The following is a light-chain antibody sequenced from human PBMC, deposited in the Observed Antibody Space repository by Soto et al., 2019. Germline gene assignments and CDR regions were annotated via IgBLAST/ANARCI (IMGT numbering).Light chain of an antibody. J-gene: IGKJ5*01. CDR2: GAS. CDR3: QHYVSPPIT. CDR1: HSASSS. Sequence: EIVLTQSPCTLSCAPLERATLSCMASHSASSSLAWYQQKPGQAPRLLIYGASSRATGLPDRFSGSGSGTDFTLTIRRLEHEDFAVYYCQHYVSPPITCGQGPRRAIK. V-gene: IGKV3-20*01.